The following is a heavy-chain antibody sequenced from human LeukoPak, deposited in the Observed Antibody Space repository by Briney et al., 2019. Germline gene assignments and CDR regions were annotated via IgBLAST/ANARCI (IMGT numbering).Heavy chain of an antibody. CDR3: ARGGWLQQEAFDY. CDR1: GYTFTSYG. CDR2: INPNSGGT. Sequence: ASVKVSCKASGYTFTSYGISWVRQAPGQGLEWMGWINPNSGGTNYAQKFQGRVTMTRDTSTSTVYMELSSLRSEDTAVYYCARGGWLQQEAFDYWGQGTLVTVSS. D-gene: IGHD5-24*01. V-gene: IGHV1-2*02. J-gene: IGHJ4*02.